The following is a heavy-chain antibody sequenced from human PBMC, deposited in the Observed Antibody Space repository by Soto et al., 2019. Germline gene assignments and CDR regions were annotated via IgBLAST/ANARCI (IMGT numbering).Heavy chain of an antibody. V-gene: IGHV3-23*01. D-gene: IGHD3-16*02. CDR3: AHGGFAGVLVPFDY. CDR2: IDGSGASP. Sequence: HPVGSLRLSCAASRFTFSNYAMNWVRQAPGKGLEWVSGIDGSGASPYYADSVKGRFTISRDNSKNTLYPQMNSLRAEDTAVYYCAHGGFAGVLVPFDYWGQGTLLTVSS. J-gene: IGHJ4*02. CDR1: RFTFSNYA.